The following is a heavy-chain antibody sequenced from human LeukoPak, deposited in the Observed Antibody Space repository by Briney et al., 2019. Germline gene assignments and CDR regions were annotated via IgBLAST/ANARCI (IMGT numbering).Heavy chain of an antibody. CDR2: IRSKAYGWTT. CDR1: GFTFGDYA. Sequence: GGSLRLSCTASGFTFGDYAMSWVRQAPGKGLEWVGFIRSKAYGWTTEYAASVKGRFTISRDDSKSIAYLQMNSLKTEDTAVYCCTRDAPPGYYDSSGYLYWGQGTLVTVSS. J-gene: IGHJ4*02. CDR3: TRDAPPGYYDSSGYLY. D-gene: IGHD3-22*01. V-gene: IGHV3-49*04.